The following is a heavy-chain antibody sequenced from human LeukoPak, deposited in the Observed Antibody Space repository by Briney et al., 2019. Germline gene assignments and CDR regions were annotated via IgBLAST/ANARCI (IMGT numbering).Heavy chain of an antibody. D-gene: IGHD5-24*01. Sequence: GESLRLSCASSGFTFSSYWMHWVRQAPGKGLLWVSRINTDGSSTLYADSVKGRFTISRDNAKSTLYLQMDSLRPEDTAVYYCARVDPTGDGYNCFDSWGQGTLVTVSS. J-gene: IGHJ4*02. CDR2: INTDGSST. CDR3: ARVDPTGDGYNCFDS. CDR1: GFTFSSYW. V-gene: IGHV3-74*01.